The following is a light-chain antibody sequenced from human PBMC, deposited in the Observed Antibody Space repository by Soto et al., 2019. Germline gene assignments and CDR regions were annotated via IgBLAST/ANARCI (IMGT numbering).Light chain of an antibody. Sequence: EIVLTQSPGTLALSPGEGATLSCRASQSVSSSYIAWYQQRPGQTPSLLIYGASTRATGIPDRFSVSGSGTHFTLTISRLEPGDFAVYYFQHFGGTTFTFGQGTRLEIK. CDR1: QSVSSSY. V-gene: IGKV3-20*01. J-gene: IGKJ5*01. CDR3: QHFGGTTFT. CDR2: GAS.